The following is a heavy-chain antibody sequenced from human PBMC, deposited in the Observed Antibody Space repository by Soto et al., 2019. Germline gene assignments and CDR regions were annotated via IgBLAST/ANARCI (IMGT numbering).Heavy chain of an antibody. Sequence: QVQLVQSGAEVKKPGASVKVSCKASGYTFTSFDINCVRQATGQGLEWMGWVNPNNGNTGDPKKFQGRFTMTRNTSISTAYMELSSLRSEDTAVYYCARTLYGDNVDYWGQGTLVTVSS. CDR2: VNPNNGNT. V-gene: IGHV1-8*01. J-gene: IGHJ4*02. CDR3: ARTLYGDNVDY. D-gene: IGHD4-17*01. CDR1: GYTFTSFD.